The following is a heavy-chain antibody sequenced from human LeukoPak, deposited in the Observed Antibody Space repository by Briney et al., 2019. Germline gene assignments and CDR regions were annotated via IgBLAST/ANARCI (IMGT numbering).Heavy chain of an antibody. CDR1: GGSISSYY. CDR2: IYYSGST. J-gene: IGHJ4*02. V-gene: IGHV4-59*01. Sequence: SETLSLTCTVSGGSISSYYRSWIRQPPGKGLEWIGYIYYSGSTNYNPSLKSRVTISVDTSKNQFSLKLSSVTAADTAVYYCARIAVAGTDFDYWGQGTLVTVSS. CDR3: ARIAVAGTDFDY. D-gene: IGHD6-19*01.